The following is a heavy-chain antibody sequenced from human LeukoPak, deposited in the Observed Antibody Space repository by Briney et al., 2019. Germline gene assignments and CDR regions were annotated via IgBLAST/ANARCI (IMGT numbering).Heavy chain of an antibody. J-gene: IGHJ4*02. CDR3: AIMGGSTTRAVDY. CDR1: GGTFNYYT. V-gene: IGHV1-69*02. CDR2: IVPMFGIP. D-gene: IGHD2-8*01. Sequence: SVKVSCKASGGTFNYYTINWVRQAPGQGLEWMGRIVPMFGIPDYAQKFQGRVTLTADKSTSTAYMELSSLRSEDPAMYYCAIMGGSTTRAVDYWAQGTLVTVSS.